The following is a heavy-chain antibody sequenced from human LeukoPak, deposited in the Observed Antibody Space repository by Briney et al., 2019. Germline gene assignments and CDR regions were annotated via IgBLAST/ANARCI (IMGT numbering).Heavy chain of an antibody. V-gene: IGHV4-61*09. CDR1: GGSINSGSYY. CDR2: IYTSGST. D-gene: IGHD4-11*01. CDR3: ARDRDVTGRSCFDP. J-gene: IGHJ5*02. Sequence: PSETLSLTCTVSGGSINSGSYYWSWIRQPARKGLEWIGHIYTSGSTNYNPSLKSRVTISVDTSKNQFSLKLSSVTAADTAVYYCARDRDVTGRSCFDPWGQGTLVTVSS.